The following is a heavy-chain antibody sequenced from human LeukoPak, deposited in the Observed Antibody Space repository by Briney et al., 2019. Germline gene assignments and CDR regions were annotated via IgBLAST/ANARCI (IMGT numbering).Heavy chain of an antibody. V-gene: IGHV1-69*04. D-gene: IGHD2-2*01. CDR2: IIPIFGIA. CDR1: GGTFSSDA. J-gene: IGHJ6*02. Sequence: ASVKISCKASGGTFSSDAISWVRQAPGQGLEWMGRIIPIFGIANYAQKFQGRVTITADKSTSTSYMELSSLRSEDTAVYYCARGGIVPAANHSYGMYVWGQGTTVTVSS. CDR3: ARGGIVPAANHSYGMYV.